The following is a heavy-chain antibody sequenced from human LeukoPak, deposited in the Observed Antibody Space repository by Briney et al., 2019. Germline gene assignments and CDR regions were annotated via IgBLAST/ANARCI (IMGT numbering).Heavy chain of an antibody. D-gene: IGHD3-22*01. J-gene: IGHJ3*02. CDR1: GGSINISDYY. CDR2: MHYSGST. Sequence: SETLSLTCTVSGGSINISDYYWGWIRQPPGKGLEWIGSMHYSGSTYYNPSLKSRVTISVDTSKNQFSLKLSSVTAADTAVYYCARPRYYYDSSGPAFDIWGQGTMVTVSS. V-gene: IGHV4-39*01. CDR3: ARPRYYYDSSGPAFDI.